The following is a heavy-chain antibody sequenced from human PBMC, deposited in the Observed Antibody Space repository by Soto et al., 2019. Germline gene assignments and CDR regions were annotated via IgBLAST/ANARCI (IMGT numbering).Heavy chain of an antibody. D-gene: IGHD3-16*01. CDR2: VHGGGST. Sequence: AQLVESGGGLIQPGGSLRLSCAASGFTVSNNHMTWVRQAAGKGLELVSFVHGGGSTSYADSVKGRFTISRDNSKNTLYLHMASLRAEDTAIYYCAGRLTTAASLDYWGRGTLVTVSS. J-gene: IGHJ4*02. CDR1: GFTVSNNH. V-gene: IGHV3-53*01. CDR3: AGRLTTAASLDY.